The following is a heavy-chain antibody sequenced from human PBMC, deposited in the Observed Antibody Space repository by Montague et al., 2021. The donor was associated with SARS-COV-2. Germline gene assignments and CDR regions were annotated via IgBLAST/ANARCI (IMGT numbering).Heavy chain of an antibody. Sequence: SETLSLTCTVSGDSMNNYYWCWIRQPPGKGLDWIGYINYSGSTHYNPSLQSRVTLSKDTSKNQFSLRLTSVTAADTAMYFCARAPLYRSSWYAYFDYWGQGTLVTVSS. CDR2: INYSGST. CDR1: GDSMNNYY. D-gene: IGHD6-13*01. V-gene: IGHV4-59*01. CDR3: ARAPLYRSSWYAYFDY. J-gene: IGHJ4*02.